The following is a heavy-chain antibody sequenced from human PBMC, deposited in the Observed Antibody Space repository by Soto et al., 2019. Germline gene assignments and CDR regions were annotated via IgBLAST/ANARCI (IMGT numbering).Heavy chain of an antibody. Sequence: SGPTLVNPTQTLTLTCTFSGFSLSTSGMCVSWIRQPPGKALEWLALIDWDDDKYYSTSLKIRLTISKDTSKNQVVLTMTNMEPVDTATYYCARYTSCYTGYYYYGMDVWGQGTTVTVSS. V-gene: IGHV2-70*01. D-gene: IGHD2-2*02. J-gene: IGHJ6*02. CDR2: IDWDDDK. CDR1: GFSLSTSGMC. CDR3: ARYTSCYTGYYYYGMDV.